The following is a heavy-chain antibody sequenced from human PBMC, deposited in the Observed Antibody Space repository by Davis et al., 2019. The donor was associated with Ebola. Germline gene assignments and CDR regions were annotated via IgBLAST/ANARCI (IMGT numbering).Heavy chain of an antibody. Sequence: GESLKISCAASGFTFSSYSMNWVRQAPGKGLEWVSSISSSSSYIYYADSVKGRFTISRDNAKNSLYLQMNSLRAEDTAVYYCARGVLSYGSDYWGQGTLVTVSS. V-gene: IGHV3-21*01. CDR3: ARGVLSYGSDY. D-gene: IGHD3-10*01. CDR1: GFTFSSYS. J-gene: IGHJ4*02. CDR2: ISSSSSYI.